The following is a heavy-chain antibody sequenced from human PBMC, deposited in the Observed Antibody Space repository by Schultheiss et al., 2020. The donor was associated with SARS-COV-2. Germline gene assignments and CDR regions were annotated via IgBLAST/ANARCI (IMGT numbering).Heavy chain of an antibody. CDR2: ISYDGSNK. Sequence: GGSLRLSCAASGFTFSSYAMHWVRQAPGKGLEWVAVISYDGSNKYYADSVKGRFTISRDNSKNTLYLQMNSLRAEDTAVYYCANSRGSSSWDVMDVWGQGTTVTVSS. V-gene: IGHV3-30*04. CDR3: ANSRGSSSWDVMDV. CDR1: GFTFSSYA. J-gene: IGHJ6*02. D-gene: IGHD6-13*01.